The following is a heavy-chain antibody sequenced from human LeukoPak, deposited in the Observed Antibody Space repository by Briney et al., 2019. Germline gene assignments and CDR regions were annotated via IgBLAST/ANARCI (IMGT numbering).Heavy chain of an antibody. D-gene: IGHD3-22*01. CDR3: ARTVYYDSSGYYYVGATY. Sequence: ASVKVSCKAAGYTFTSYDINWVRQATGQGLEWMGWMNPNSGNTGYAQKFQGRVTMTRNTSISTAYMELSSLRSEDTAVYYCARTVYYDSSGYYYVGATYWGQGTMVTVSS. CDR1: GYTFTSYD. V-gene: IGHV1-8*01. J-gene: IGHJ4*02. CDR2: MNPNSGNT.